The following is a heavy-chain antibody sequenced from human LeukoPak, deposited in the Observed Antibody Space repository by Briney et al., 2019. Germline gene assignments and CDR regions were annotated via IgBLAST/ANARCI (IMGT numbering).Heavy chain of an antibody. CDR3: AREYNYYDSSGWDAFEI. J-gene: IGHJ3*02. V-gene: IGHV4-59*01. D-gene: IGHD3-22*01. Sequence: SETLSLTCTVSGGSISTYYWNWIRQPPGKGLEWIGYIYYSGSTNYNPSLTGRVTISVDTSKNQFSLTLSSVTAADTAVYYCAREYNYYDSSGWDAFEIWGQGTMVTVSS. CDR2: IYYSGST. CDR1: GGSISTYY.